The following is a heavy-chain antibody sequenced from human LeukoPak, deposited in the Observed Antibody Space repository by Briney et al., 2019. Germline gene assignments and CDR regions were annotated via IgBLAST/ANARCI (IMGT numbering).Heavy chain of an antibody. Sequence: ASVKVSCKASGYTFTGYYMHWVRQAPGQGLEWMGWINPNSGGTNYAQKFQGRVTMTRDTSVSTAYMELSRLRSDDTAVYYCARDPSMALRDYYLDYWGQGTLVTVSS. CDR3: ARDPSMALRDYYLDY. CDR2: INPNSGGT. CDR1: GYTFTGYY. D-gene: IGHD4-17*01. V-gene: IGHV1-2*02. J-gene: IGHJ4*02.